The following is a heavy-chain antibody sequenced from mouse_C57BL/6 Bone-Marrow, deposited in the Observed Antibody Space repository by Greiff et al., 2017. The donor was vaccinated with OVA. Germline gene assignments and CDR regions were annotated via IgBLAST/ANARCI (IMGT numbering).Heavy chain of an antibody. Sequence: VKLQQPGAELVKPGASVKLSCKASGYTFTSYWMQWVKQRPGQGLEWIGEIDPSDSYTNYNQKFKGKATLTVDTSSSTAYMQLSSLTSEDSAVYYCARWGSMDYWGQGTSVTVSS. CDR1: GYTFTSYW. V-gene: IGHV1-50*01. CDR2: IDPSDSYT. CDR3: ARWGSMDY. J-gene: IGHJ4*01.